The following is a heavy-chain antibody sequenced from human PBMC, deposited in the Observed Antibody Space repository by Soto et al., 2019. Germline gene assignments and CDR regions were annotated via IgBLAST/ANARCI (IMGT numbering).Heavy chain of an antibody. J-gene: IGHJ4*02. CDR1: GGTFSSYA. Sequence: SVKVSCKASGGTFSSYAISWVRQAPGQGLEWMGGIIPIFGTANYAQKFQGRVTITADESTSTAYMELSSLRSEDTAVYYCARGDRYCSSTSCYQDLDYWGQGTLVTVSS. V-gene: IGHV1-69*13. D-gene: IGHD2-2*01. CDR2: IIPIFGTA. CDR3: ARGDRYCSSTSCYQDLDY.